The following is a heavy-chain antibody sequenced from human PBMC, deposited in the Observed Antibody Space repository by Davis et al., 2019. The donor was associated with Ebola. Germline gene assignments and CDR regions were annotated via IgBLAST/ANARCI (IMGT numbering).Heavy chain of an antibody. CDR1: GFTFSSYS. CDR3: ARRYYDTGGYPFDY. V-gene: IGHV3-21*01. J-gene: IGHJ4*02. CDR2: ISSSSSYI. D-gene: IGHD3-22*01. Sequence: GESLKISCAASGFTFSSYSMNWVRQAPGKGLEWVSSISSSSSYIFYADSVKGRFTISRDNAKNSLYLQMNSLRAEDTAVYYCARRYYDTGGYPFDYWGQGTLVTVSS.